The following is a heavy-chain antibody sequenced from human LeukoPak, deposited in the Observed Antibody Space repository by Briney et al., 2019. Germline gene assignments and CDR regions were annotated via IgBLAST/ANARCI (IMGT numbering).Heavy chain of an antibody. CDR2: IYSRGGT. J-gene: IGHJ5*02. CDR1: GGSISSGSYY. D-gene: IGHD1-20*01. V-gene: IGHV4-61*02. CDR3: ARSKDSLTGTPLLGFDP. Sequence: SETLSLTCSVSGGSISSGSYYWNWIRQPAGKRLEWIGRIYSRGGTEYNPSLKSRGTIAVDPSKNQFSLKLSSVTAADTAVYYCARSKDSLTGTPLLGFDPWGQGTLVTVSS.